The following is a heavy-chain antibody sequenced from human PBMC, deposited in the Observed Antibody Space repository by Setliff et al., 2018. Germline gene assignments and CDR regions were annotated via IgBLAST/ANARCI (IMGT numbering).Heavy chain of an antibody. CDR3: GRAGVAAADRKGLLDH. D-gene: IGHD6-13*01. J-gene: IGHJ4*02. CDR2: INNYSFKT. Sequence: ASVKVSCKTSGYTFTNYGITWVRQAPGQGLEWMGWINNYSFKTNYPQKFLGRVTVTTDTSTGTAYMELGSLTSDDTAIYYCGRAGVAAADRKGLLDHWGQGTLVTVSS. V-gene: IGHV1-18*01. CDR1: GYTFTNYG.